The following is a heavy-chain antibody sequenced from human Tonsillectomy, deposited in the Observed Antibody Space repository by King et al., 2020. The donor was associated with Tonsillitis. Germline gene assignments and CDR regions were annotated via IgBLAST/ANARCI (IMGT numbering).Heavy chain of an antibody. CDR1: GGTFSSYA. J-gene: IGHJ4*02. V-gene: IGHV1-69*01. D-gene: IGHD3-9*01. Sequence: GQLVQSGAEVKKPGSSVKVSCKASGGTFSSYAISWVRQAPGQGLEWMGGIIPIFGTANYAQKFQGRVTITADESTSTAYMELSSLRSDDTAVYYCARDLRGALRYFDWAFDYWGQGTLVTVSS. CDR3: ARDLRGALRYFDWAFDY. CDR2: IIPIFGTA.